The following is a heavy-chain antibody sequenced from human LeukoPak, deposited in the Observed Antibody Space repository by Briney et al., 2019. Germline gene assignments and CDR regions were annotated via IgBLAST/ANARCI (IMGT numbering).Heavy chain of an antibody. V-gene: IGHV3-23*01. CDR2: ISGRAGST. CDR3: ARDAGIEMTGYYFDY. D-gene: IGHD3-9*01. Sequence: GGSLRLSCAASGFTFTSYALNWVRQAPGKGLEWVSAISGRAGSTYHADSVQGRFTISRDNSRNTLYLQMNGLRAEDTAVYFCARDAGIEMTGYYFDYWGRGTLVTVSS. CDR1: GFTFTSYA. J-gene: IGHJ4*02.